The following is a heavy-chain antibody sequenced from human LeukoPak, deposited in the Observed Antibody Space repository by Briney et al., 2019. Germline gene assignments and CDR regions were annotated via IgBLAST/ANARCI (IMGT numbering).Heavy chain of an antibody. CDR3: ARGVATVTTGRSSYNWFDP. Sequence: QPGRSLRLSCAASGFTFSSYAMHSVRQAPGKGLEWVAVISYDGSNKYYADSVKGRFTISRDNSKNTLYLQMNSLRAEDTAVYYCARGVATVTTGRSSYNWFDPWGQGTLVTVSS. CDR2: ISYDGSNK. D-gene: IGHD4-17*01. V-gene: IGHV3-30-3*01. CDR1: GFTFSSYA. J-gene: IGHJ5*02.